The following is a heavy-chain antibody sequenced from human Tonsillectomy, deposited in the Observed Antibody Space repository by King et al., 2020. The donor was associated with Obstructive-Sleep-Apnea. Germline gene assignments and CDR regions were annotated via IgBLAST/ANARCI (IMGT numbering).Heavy chain of an antibody. CDR3: ARVGHTFGFTFDV. CDR1: GGSFSGFY. CDR2: INHRGST. V-gene: IGHV4-34*01. Sequence: VQLQQWGAGLLKPSATLSLTCAVYGGSFSGFYWSWIRQPPGKGLEWIGEINHRGSTTYNSSLKSRVTMSLDTSNNQFSLKLSSVTAADTAVYYCARVGHTFGFTFDVWGQGTLVSVSS. J-gene: IGHJ3*01. D-gene: IGHD5-18*01.